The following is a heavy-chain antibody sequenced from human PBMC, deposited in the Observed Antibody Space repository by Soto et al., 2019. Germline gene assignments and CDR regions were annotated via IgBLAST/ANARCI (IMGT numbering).Heavy chain of an antibody. Sequence: ASVKVSCKAPGGTFSSYAVSWVRQAPGQGLEWMGGIIPIFGTANYAQKFQGRVTITADESTSTAYMELSSLRSEDTAVYYCASARLWSGYYSGNYYYYGMDVWGQGTTVTVSS. CDR1: GGTFSSYA. CDR2: IIPIFGTA. J-gene: IGHJ6*02. V-gene: IGHV1-69*13. D-gene: IGHD3-3*01. CDR3: ASARLWSGYYSGNYYYYGMDV.